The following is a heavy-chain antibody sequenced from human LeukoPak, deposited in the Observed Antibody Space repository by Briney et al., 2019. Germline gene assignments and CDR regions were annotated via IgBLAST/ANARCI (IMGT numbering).Heavy chain of an antibody. Sequence: ASVKVSCKASGYTFTGYYMHWVRQAPGQGLEWMGWINPNSGGTNYAQKFQGRVTMTRDTSISTAYMELSRLRSDDTAVYYCARDGGSGYNDNWFDPWGQGTLVTVSS. CDR3: ARDGGSGYNDNWFDP. CDR2: INPNSGGT. J-gene: IGHJ5*02. CDR1: GYTFTGYY. V-gene: IGHV1-2*02. D-gene: IGHD5-12*01.